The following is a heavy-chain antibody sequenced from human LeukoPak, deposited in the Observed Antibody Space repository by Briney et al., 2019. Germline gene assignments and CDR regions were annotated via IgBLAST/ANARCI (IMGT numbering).Heavy chain of an antibody. V-gene: IGHV4-39*07. CDR3: ARASFYGSGTYYQRVDY. CDR1: GGSISSSNHY. D-gene: IGHD3-10*01. Sequence: SETLSLTCTVSGGSISSSNHYWGWIRQPPGKGLEWIGTIYYSGSTYYNPSLKSRVTISVDTSKNQFSLKLSSVTAADTAVYSCARASFYGSGTYYQRVDYWGQGTLVTVSS. J-gene: IGHJ4*02. CDR2: IYYSGST.